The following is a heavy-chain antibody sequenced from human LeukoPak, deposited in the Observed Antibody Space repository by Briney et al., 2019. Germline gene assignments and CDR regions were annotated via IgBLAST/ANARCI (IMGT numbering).Heavy chain of an antibody. J-gene: IGHJ4*02. Sequence: SQTLSLTCTVSGGSISSGGYYWSWIRQPPGKGLEWIGYIYHSGSTYYNPPLKSRVTISVDRSKNQFSLKLSSVTAADTAVYYCARAVVPAAPFDYWGQGTLVTVSS. CDR1: GGSISSGGYY. V-gene: IGHV4-30-2*01. CDR3: ARAVVPAAPFDY. CDR2: IYHSGST. D-gene: IGHD2-2*01.